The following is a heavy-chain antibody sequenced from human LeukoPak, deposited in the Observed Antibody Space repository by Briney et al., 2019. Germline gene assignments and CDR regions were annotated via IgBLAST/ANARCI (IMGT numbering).Heavy chain of an antibody. V-gene: IGHV3-21*01. D-gene: IGHD4-17*01. CDR2: ISSTSSYI. Sequence: GGSLRLSCAASGFTFSSFSMNWVRQAPGKGLEWVSSISSTSSYIYYADSVKGRFTISRDKDKNSVYLKMTSLRVEDTAVYYCARDAATELGTVYMDVWGKGTTVTISS. J-gene: IGHJ6*03. CDR3: ARDAATELGTVYMDV. CDR1: GFTFSSFS.